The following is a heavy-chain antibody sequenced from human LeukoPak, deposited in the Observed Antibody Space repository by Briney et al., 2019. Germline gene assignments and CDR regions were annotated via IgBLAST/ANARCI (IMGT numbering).Heavy chain of an antibody. Sequence: GGSLRLSCAASGFTFSSYAIHWVRQAPGKGLEWVAVISYDGSNKYYADSVKGRFTISRDNAKNSLYLQMNSLRAEDTAVYYCARDVEPDAFDIWGQGTMVTVSS. J-gene: IGHJ3*02. CDR2: ISYDGSNK. V-gene: IGHV3-30*04. CDR1: GFTFSSYA. D-gene: IGHD1-1*01. CDR3: ARDVEPDAFDI.